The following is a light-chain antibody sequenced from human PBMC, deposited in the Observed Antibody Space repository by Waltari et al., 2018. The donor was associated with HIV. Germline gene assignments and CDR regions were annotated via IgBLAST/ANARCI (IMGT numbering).Light chain of an antibody. CDR3: QQTYTTPPT. J-gene: IGKJ4*01. CDR2: WAS. Sequence: DIVMTQSPGSLAVSLGARATINCKSSQSVFFSSNKRNYISWYQQKPGQPPKLIIYWASTRQSGVPDRFSGSGSGTNFTLSISSLQAEDVAVYFCQQTYTTPPTFGGGTKVEI. V-gene: IGKV4-1*01. CDR1: QSVFFSSNKRNY.